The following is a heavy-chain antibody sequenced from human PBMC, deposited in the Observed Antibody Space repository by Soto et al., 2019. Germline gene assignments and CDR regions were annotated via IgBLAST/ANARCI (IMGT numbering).Heavy chain of an antibody. Sequence: PSETLSLTCTVSGCSFSIGRDYWIWIRQPPGKGLEWIGYIYYSGSTKYNPSLKSRVTISVDTSKNQFSLKLSSVTAADTAVYYCATFTAMVTGWGQGTLVTVSS. J-gene: IGHJ4*02. V-gene: IGHV4-61*01. CDR3: ATFTAMVTG. D-gene: IGHD5-18*01. CDR1: GCSFSIGRDY. CDR2: IYYSGST.